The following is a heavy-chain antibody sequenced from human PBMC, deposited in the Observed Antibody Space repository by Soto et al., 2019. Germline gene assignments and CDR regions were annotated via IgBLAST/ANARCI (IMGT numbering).Heavy chain of an antibody. CDR1: GFTFSSYA. CDR3: VKAPIAAAFDY. V-gene: IGHV3-64D*06. CDR2: ISSNGVST. J-gene: IGHJ4*02. Sequence: PGGSLRFSCSASGFTFSSYAMHWVRQAPGKGLEYVSAISSNGVSTYYADSVKGRFTIFRDNSKNTLYLQMSSLRAEDTAVYYCVKAPIAAAFDYWGQGTLVTVSS. D-gene: IGHD6-13*01.